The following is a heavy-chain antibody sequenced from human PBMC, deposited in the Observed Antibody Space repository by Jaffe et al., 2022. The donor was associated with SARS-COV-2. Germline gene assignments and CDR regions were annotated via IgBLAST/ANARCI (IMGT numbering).Heavy chain of an antibody. V-gene: IGHV3-23*01. CDR3: AKDPGNEDWNYSGFDN. CDR1: GFTFSSFA. J-gene: IGHJ4*02. D-gene: IGHD1-7*01. Sequence: EVQLLESGGDLVQPGGSLRLSCTASGFTFSSFAMSWVRQAPGKGLEWVSVISGSGGSTYYADSVKGRFTVSRDNSKNTLYLHMNSLGADDTAVYYCAKDPGNEDWNYSGFDNWGQGTLVTVSS. CDR2: ISGSGGST.